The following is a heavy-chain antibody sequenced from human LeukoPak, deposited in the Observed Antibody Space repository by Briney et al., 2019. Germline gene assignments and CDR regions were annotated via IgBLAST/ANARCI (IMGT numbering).Heavy chain of an antibody. CDR2: ISGSGGST. D-gene: IGHD2-2*01. V-gene: IGHV3-23*01. CDR1: GFTFSSYA. J-gene: IGHJ4*02. CDR3: AKAALRYQLLSSLDY. Sequence: GGSVRLSCAASGFTFSSYAMSWVRQAPGKGLEWVSTISGSGGSTYYADSVKGRFTISRDNSKNTLYLQMNSLRAEDTAIYYCAKAALRYQLLSSLDYWGQGTLVTVSS.